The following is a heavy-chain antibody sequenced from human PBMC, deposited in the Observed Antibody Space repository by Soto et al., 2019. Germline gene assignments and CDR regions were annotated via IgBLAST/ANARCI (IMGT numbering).Heavy chain of an antibody. V-gene: IGHV4-31*03. CDR2: IYYSGST. CDR1: GGSISSGGYY. J-gene: IGHJ4*02. CDR3: ARSGYSYGPNPLLY. D-gene: IGHD5-18*01. Sequence: SEILSLTCTVSGGSISSGGYYWSWIRQHPGKGLEWIGYIYYSGSTYYNPSLKSRVTISVDTSKNQFSLKLSSVTAADTAVYYCARSGYSYGPNPLLYWGQGTLVTSPQ.